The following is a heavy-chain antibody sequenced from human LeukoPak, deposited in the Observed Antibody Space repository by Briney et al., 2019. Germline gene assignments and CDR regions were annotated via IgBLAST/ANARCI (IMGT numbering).Heavy chain of an antibody. CDR2: IYPGDSDT. D-gene: IGHD2-15*01. CDR3: ARGADIVVVAFDY. V-gene: IGHV5-51*01. Sequence: GESLKISCKGSGYSFTSYWIGWVRQMPGKGLEWMGMIYPGDSDTRYSPSFQGQVTISADKSISTAYLQWSSLKASDTAMYYCARGADIVVVAFDYWGPGTLVTVSS. J-gene: IGHJ4*02. CDR1: GYSFTSYW.